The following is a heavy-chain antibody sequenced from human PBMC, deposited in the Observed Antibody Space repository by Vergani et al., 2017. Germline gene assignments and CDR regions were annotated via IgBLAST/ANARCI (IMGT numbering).Heavy chain of an antibody. CDR1: GGSFSGYY. J-gene: IGHJ4*02. Sequence: QVQLQQWGAGLLKPSETLSLTCAVYGGSFSGYYWSWIRQPPGKGLEWIGEINHSGSTNYNPSLKSRVTISVDTSKNQFSLQLSSVTAADTAVYYCALLGLRGGSPFDYWGQGTLVTVSS. CDR3: ALLGLRGGSPFDY. CDR2: INHSGST. D-gene: IGHD3-10*01. V-gene: IGHV4-34*01.